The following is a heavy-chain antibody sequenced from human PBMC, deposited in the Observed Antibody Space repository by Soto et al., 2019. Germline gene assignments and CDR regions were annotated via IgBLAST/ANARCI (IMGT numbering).Heavy chain of an antibody. Sequence: QLQLQESGSELVKPSQTLSLTCAVSGGSISSGGYSWSWIRQPPGKGLEWIGYIYHSGSTYYNPSLKSRVTISVDRSKNQFSLKLSSVTAADTAVYYCARLHQGYYYDSSGYYYDYWGQGTLVTVSS. CDR3: ARLHQGYYYDSSGYYYDY. CDR1: GGSISSGGYS. D-gene: IGHD3-22*01. V-gene: IGHV4-30-2*01. CDR2: IYHSGST. J-gene: IGHJ4*02.